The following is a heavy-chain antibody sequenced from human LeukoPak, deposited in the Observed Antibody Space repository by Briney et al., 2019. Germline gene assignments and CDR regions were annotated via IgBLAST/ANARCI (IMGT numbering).Heavy chain of an antibody. Sequence: PGGSLRLSCTASGFTFSSYWMSWVRQAPGKGLEWVANIRQDGGLKHYVDSVKGRFTISRDNAENSLYPQMNSLRAEDTAVYYCAREIVGAIKSYFDYWGQGTLVTASS. V-gene: IGHV3-7*01. CDR3: AREIVGAIKSYFDY. J-gene: IGHJ4*02. D-gene: IGHD1-26*01. CDR2: IRQDGGLK. CDR1: GFTFSSYW.